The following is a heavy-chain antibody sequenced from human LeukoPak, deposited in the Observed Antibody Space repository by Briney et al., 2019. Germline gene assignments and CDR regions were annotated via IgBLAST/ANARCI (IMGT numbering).Heavy chain of an antibody. V-gene: IGHV1-18*04. J-gene: IGHJ4*02. CDR1: GYTFTDYY. CDR3: ARERRYYGSGSYYLIDY. CDR2: ISGYNGNT. Sequence: ASVKVSCKASGYTFTDYYMHWVRQAPGQGLEWMGWISGYNGNTNYAQKLQGRVTMTTDTSTSTAYMELRSLRSDDTAVYYCARERRYYGSGSYYLIDYWGQGTLVTVSS. D-gene: IGHD3-10*01.